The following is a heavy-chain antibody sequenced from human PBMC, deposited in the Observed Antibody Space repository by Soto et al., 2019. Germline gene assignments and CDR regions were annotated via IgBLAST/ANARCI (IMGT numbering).Heavy chain of an antibody. V-gene: IGHV1-3*01. Sequence: QVQPVQSGAEVKKPGASVKVSCKASGYTFTNYAMHWVRQAPGQRLEWMGWINAGNGNTKDSPKFQGRVTITRATSASIAYMELRSRICEDAAVYYCAGASSWFVTDYWGRGTLCTVSS. CDR1: GYTFTNYA. D-gene: IGHD6-13*01. J-gene: IGHJ4*02. CDR2: INAGNGNT. CDR3: AGASSWFVTDY.